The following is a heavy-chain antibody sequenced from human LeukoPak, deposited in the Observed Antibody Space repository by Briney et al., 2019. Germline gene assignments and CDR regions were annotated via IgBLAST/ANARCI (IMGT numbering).Heavy chain of an antibody. CDR1: GYTFTSYD. CDR3: AKAGIVATMNADWFDP. J-gene: IGHJ5*02. Sequence: GASVKVPCKASGYTFTSYDINWVRQATGQGLEWKGWMNPNSGNTGYAQKFRGRVTMTRDTSISTAYMELSSLRSEDTAVYYCAKAGIVATMNADWFDPWGQGTLVTVSS. V-gene: IGHV1-8*01. D-gene: IGHD5-12*01. CDR2: MNPNSGNT.